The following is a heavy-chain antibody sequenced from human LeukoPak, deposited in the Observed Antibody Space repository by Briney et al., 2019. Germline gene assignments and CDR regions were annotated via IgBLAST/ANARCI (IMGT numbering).Heavy chain of an antibody. Sequence: PGGSLRLSCAASGFTFSSYGMHWVRQAPGKGLEWVAFIRYDGSNKYYADSVKGRFTISRDNSKNTLYLQMNSLRAEDTAVYYCAKNRLNYYYYYMDVWGKGTTVTVSS. J-gene: IGHJ6*03. CDR3: AKNRLNYYYYYMDV. CDR1: GFTFSSYG. V-gene: IGHV3-30*02. CDR2: IRYDGSNK. D-gene: IGHD1-14*01.